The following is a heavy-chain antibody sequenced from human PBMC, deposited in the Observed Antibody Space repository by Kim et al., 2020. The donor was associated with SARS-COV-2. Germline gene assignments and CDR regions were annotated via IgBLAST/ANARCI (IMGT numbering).Heavy chain of an antibody. J-gene: IGHJ4*02. CDR2: IYYSGST. D-gene: IGHD1-26*01. V-gene: IGHV4-39*07. CDR3: AREVGATPPFFDY. Sequence: SETLSLTCTVSGGSISSSSYYWGWIRQPPGKGLEWIGSIYYSGSTYYNPSLKSRVTISVDTSKNQFSLKLSSVTAADTAVYYCAREVGATPPFFDYWGQG. CDR1: GGSISSSSYY.